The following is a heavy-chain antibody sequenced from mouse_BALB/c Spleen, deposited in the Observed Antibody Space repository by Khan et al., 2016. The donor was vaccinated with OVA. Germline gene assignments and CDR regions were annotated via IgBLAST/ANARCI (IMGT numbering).Heavy chain of an antibody. CDR2: IWSGGNT. CDR1: GFSLTSYG. CDR3: ARKRGGYFDV. Sequence: QLKESGPGLVQPSQSLSITCTVSGFSLTSYGVHWVRQSPGKGLEWLGVIWSGGNTDYNATFISRLSISKDNSKSHVFFKMKSLQANDTAIFYCARKRGGYFDVWGAGTTVTVSS. V-gene: IGHV2-2*02. J-gene: IGHJ1*01.